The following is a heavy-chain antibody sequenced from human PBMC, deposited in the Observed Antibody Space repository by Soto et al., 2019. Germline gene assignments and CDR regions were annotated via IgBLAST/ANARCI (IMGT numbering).Heavy chain of an antibody. J-gene: IGHJ4*02. CDR3: AREWGGSGWAFDY. CDR2: IWYDRDNK. Sequence: HPGGSLRLSCAASGFSFSSYGMHWVRQAPGKGLEWVAFIWYDRDNKYYADSVKGRFTISRDNSKNTLYLQMSSLRAEDTAVYYCAREWGGSGWAFDYWGQGTVVTVSS. V-gene: IGHV3-33*01. CDR1: GFSFSSYG. D-gene: IGHD6-19*01.